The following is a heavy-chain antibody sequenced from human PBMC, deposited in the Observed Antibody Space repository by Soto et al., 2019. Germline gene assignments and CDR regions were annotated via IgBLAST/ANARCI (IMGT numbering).Heavy chain of an antibody. V-gene: IGHV1-69*05. Sequence: QVQLVQSGGEVKKPGSSVTVSCKASGGTFGNSAISWVRQAPGQGLEWMGGIIPIFPTPDYAQKFQGRVTITXXXXXXXXXXXXXXXXXXXXXXXXXXXXXXXXXXXXXXXYGMDVWGQGTTVTVSS. J-gene: IGHJ6*02. CDR3: XXXXXXXXXXXXXXYGMDV. CDR1: GGTFGNSA. CDR2: IIPIFPTP.